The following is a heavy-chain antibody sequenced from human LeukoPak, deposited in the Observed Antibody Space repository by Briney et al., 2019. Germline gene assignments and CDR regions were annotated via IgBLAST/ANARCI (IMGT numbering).Heavy chain of an antibody. D-gene: IGHD3-3*01. CDR1: GGTFSSYA. V-gene: IGHV1-69*04. Sequence: SVKVSCKASGGTFSSYAISWVQQAPGQGLEWMGRIIPIFGIANYAQKFQGRVTITADKSTSTAYMELSSLRSEDTAVYYCAREDTILGVVIRFDYWGQGTLVTVSS. CDR3: AREDTILGVVIRFDY. J-gene: IGHJ4*02. CDR2: IIPIFGIA.